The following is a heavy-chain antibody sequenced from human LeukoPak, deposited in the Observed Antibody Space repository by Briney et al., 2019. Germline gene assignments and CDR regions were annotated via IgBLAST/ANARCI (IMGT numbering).Heavy chain of an antibody. D-gene: IGHD3-10*01. Sequence: SETLSLTCTVSGGSISSYYWSWIRQPPGKGLEWIGYIYYSGSTNYNPSLKSRVTISVDTSKNQFSLKLSSVTAAVTAVYYCASEPPRNYYGSGSPPIDYWGQGTLVTVSS. CDR2: IYYSGST. V-gene: IGHV4-59*01. CDR1: GGSISSYY. J-gene: IGHJ4*02. CDR3: ASEPPRNYYGSGSPPIDY.